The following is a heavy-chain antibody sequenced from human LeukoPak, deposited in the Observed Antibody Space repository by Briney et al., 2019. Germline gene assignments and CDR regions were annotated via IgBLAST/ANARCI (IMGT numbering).Heavy chain of an antibody. Sequence: GGSPRLSCAASGFTFRKYAMHWVRQAPGKGLEWVAVISYDGSNKYYADSVKGRFTISRDNSKNTLYLQMNSLKVGDTAVYYCARENYGDYHFDYWGQGTLVTVSS. V-gene: IGHV3-30-3*01. J-gene: IGHJ4*02. CDR1: GFTFRKYA. CDR2: ISYDGSNK. CDR3: ARENYGDYHFDY. D-gene: IGHD4-17*01.